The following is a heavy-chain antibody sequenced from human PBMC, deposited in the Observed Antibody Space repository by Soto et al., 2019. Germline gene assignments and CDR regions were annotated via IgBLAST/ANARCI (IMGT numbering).Heavy chain of an antibody. Sequence: GGSLRLSCAASGFTFSSYAMSWVRQAPGKGLEWVSAISGSGGSTYYADTVKGRFTISRDNSKNTLYLQMNSLRAEDTAVYYCARDPVAYCGGDCRTFDYWGQGTLVTVSS. D-gene: IGHD2-21*02. CDR2: ISGSGGST. CDR3: ARDPVAYCGGDCRTFDY. V-gene: IGHV3-23*01. CDR1: GFTFSSYA. J-gene: IGHJ4*02.